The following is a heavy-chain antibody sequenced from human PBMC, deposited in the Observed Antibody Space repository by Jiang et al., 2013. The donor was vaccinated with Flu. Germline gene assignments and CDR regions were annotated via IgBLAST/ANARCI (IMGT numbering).Heavy chain of an antibody. V-gene: IGHV4-39*07. CDR3: AKPRGHGYNVPESLDTFDV. CDR1: GGSISSTSYY. CDR2: VYYSGYT. Sequence: GSGLVKPSETLSLTCTVSGGSISSTSYYWAWIRQIPGKGLEWIGSVYYSGYTYYNPSLQSRATLSADTSNNQLSLKLSSVTAADTAVYYCAKPRGHGYNVPESLDTFDVWGPGTAVTVSS. D-gene: IGHD5-18*01. J-gene: IGHJ3*01.